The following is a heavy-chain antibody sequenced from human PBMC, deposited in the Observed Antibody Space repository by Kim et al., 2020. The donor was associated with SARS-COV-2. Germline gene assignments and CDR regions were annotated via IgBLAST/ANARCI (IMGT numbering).Heavy chain of an antibody. CDR1: GFTFSSYS. CDR3: ARMNWNDVLFDY. CDR2: ISSSSSYI. D-gene: IGHD1-1*01. V-gene: IGHV3-21*01. J-gene: IGHJ4*02. Sequence: GGSLRLSCAASGFTFSSYSMNWVRQAPGKGLEWVSSISSSSSYIYYADSVKGRFTISRDNAKNSLYLQMNSLRAEDTAVYYCARMNWNDVLFDYWGQGTLVTVSS.